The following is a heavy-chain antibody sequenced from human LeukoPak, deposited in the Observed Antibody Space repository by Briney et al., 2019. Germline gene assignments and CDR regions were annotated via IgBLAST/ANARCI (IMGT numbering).Heavy chain of an antibody. CDR3: AKLAAMVTSPFDY. D-gene: IGHD5-18*01. J-gene: IGHJ4*02. CDR1: GFTFSSSA. V-gene: IGHV3-23*01. CDR2: ISGSGGST. Sequence: GGSLRLSCAASGFTFSSSAMTWVRQAPGKGLEWVSAISGSGGSTYYADSVKGRFTISRDNSKNTLYLQMNSLRAEDTAVYYCAKLAAMVTSPFDYWGQGTLVTVSS.